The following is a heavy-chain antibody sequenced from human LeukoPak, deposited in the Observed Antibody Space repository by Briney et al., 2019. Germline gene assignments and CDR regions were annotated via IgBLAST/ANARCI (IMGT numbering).Heavy chain of an antibody. CDR3: AKDFRSPPSLVGASRDYFDY. V-gene: IGHV3-23*01. CDR1: GFTFSSYA. Sequence: GGSLRLSCAASGFTFSSYAMSWVRQAPGKGLERVSAISGSGGSTYYADSVKGRFTISRDNSKNTLYLQMNSLRAEDTAVYYCAKDFRSPPSLVGASRDYFDYWGQGTLVTGSS. D-gene: IGHD1-26*01. J-gene: IGHJ4*02. CDR2: ISGSGGST.